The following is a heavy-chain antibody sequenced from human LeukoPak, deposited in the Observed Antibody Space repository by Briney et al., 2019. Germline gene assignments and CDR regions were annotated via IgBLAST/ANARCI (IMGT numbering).Heavy chain of an antibody. Sequence: GGSLRLSCAASGFTFSTYAMSWVRQAPGKGLEWVSAISGSGDSTYYADSVKGRFTISRDNSKNTLYLQMNSLRADDTAVYYCAKWKGIAVMPFDYWGQRTLVTVS. CDR1: GFTFSTYA. CDR2: ISGSGDST. D-gene: IGHD6-19*01. V-gene: IGHV3-23*01. J-gene: IGHJ4*02. CDR3: AKWKGIAVMPFDY.